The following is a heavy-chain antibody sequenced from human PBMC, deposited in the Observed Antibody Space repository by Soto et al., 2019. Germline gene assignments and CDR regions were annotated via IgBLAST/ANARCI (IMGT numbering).Heavy chain of an antibody. CDR2: ISGNGGST. CDR1: GFTFSTYA. Sequence: PGGSLRLSCAASGFTFSTYAMGWVRQAPGKGLEYVSVISGNGGSTYYADYVKGRFTISRDNSKNTLCLQMGSLRAENMAVYYCARQWLDSYYFDYWGQGTLVTVSS. J-gene: IGHJ4*02. V-gene: IGHV3-64*02. CDR3: ARQWLDSYYFDY. D-gene: IGHD6-19*01.